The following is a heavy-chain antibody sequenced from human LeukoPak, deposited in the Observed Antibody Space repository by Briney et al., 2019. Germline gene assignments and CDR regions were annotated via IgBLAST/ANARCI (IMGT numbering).Heavy chain of an antibody. CDR2: MNPNSGNT. J-gene: IGHJ4*02. CDR1: GYTFTSYD. V-gene: IGHV1-8*01. Sequence: GASVKVSCKASGYTFTSYDINWVRQATGQGLEWMGWMNPNSGNTGYAQKFQGRVTMTRNTSISTAYMELSSLRSEDTAVYYCARGRMRDHGDGLGFDYWGQGTLVTVSS. CDR3: ARGRMRDHGDGLGFDY. D-gene: IGHD4-17*01.